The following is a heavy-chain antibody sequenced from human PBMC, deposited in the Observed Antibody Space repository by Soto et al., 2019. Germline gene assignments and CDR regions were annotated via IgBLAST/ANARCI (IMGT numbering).Heavy chain of an antibody. J-gene: IGHJ1*01. D-gene: IGHD2-21*02. Sequence: ASVKVACRASGYTFTSYALHCVRQAPGQSLEWMGWINAGNSNTKYSQKFQGRVTITRDTSASTAYMELSNLGSEDTAVYYCATLPSDCFQSFQHWGQGTLVPLSP. CDR1: GYTFTSYA. CDR2: INAGNSNT. V-gene: IGHV1-3*01. CDR3: ATLPSDCFQSFQH.